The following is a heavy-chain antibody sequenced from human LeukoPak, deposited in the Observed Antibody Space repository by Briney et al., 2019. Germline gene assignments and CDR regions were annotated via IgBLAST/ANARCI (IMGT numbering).Heavy chain of an antibody. CDR2: IYYSGST. CDR3: AKLSRSWSGYYPYYFDY. CDR1: GGSISSYY. Sequence: SETLSLTCTVSGGSISSYYWSWIRQPPGKGLEWIGYIYYSGSTNYNPSLKSRVTISVDTSKNQFSLKLSSVTAADTAVYYCAKLSRSWSGYYPYYFDYWGKGTLVTVSS. J-gene: IGHJ4*02. D-gene: IGHD3-3*01. V-gene: IGHV4-59*01.